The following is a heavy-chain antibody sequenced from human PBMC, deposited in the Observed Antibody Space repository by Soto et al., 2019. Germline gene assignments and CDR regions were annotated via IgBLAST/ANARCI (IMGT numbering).Heavy chain of an antibody. CDR3: ARGGTTAFYYYGMDV. CDR2: INPNSGGT. CDR1: GGTFTGYY. D-gene: IGHD1-1*01. J-gene: IGHJ6*02. V-gene: IGHV1-2*04. Sequence: ASVKVSCKASGGTFTGYYMHWVRQAPGQGLEWMGWINPNSGGTNYAQKFQGWVTMTRDTSISTAYTELSRLRSDDTAVYYCARGGTTAFYYYGMDVWGQGTTVTVSS.